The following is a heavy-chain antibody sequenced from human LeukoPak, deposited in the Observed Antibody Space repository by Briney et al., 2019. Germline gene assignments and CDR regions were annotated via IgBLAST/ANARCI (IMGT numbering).Heavy chain of an antibody. CDR3: ARGNIVGATISAY. CDR2: ISYDGSNK. V-gene: IGHV3-30*04. Sequence: GGSLRLSCAASGFTFSNYAMHWVRQAPGKGLEWVAVISYDGSNKYYADSVKGRFTISRDNSKNTLYLQMNSLRAEDTAVYYCARGNIVGATISAYWGQGTLVTVSS. CDR1: GFTFSNYA. J-gene: IGHJ4*02. D-gene: IGHD1-26*01.